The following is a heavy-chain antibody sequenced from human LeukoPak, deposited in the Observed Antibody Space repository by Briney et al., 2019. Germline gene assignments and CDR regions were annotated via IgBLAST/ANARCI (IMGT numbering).Heavy chain of an antibody. CDR1: GGSISGYY. V-gene: IGHV4-59*12. J-gene: IGHJ4*02. CDR3: ARTSGSYYGTYFDY. D-gene: IGHD1-26*01. Sequence: PSETLSLTCTVSGGSISGYYWSWIRQPPGKGLEWIGYIYYSGSTKYNPSLKSRVTISVDTSKNQFSLKLSSVTAADTAVYYCARTSGSYYGTYFDYWGQGTLVTVSS. CDR2: IYYSGST.